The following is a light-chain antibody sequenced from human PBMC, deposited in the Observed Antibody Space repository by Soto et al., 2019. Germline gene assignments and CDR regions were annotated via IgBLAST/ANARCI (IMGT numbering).Light chain of an antibody. V-gene: IGLV1-44*01. CDR2: TDD. CDR3: ASWDDDLNGPI. J-gene: IGLJ2*01. CDR1: HSNVGVNA. Sequence: QSALTQPPSASGTPGQGVVISCSGSHSNVGVNAISWYQHLPGMAPRLLLHTDDQRPSGIPDRFSGSHSGTSASLAISRLQSEDEGHYYCASWDDDLNGPIFGGGT.